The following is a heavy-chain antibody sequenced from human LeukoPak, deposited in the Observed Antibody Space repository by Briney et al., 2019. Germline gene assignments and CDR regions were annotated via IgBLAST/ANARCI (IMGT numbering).Heavy chain of an antibody. J-gene: IGHJ4*02. D-gene: IGHD6-13*01. V-gene: IGHV4-59*01. CDR2: IYYSGST. CDR1: GGSISSYY. CDR3: AGGEVIAAAAAAFDY. Sequence: PSETLSLTCTVSGGSISSYYWSRIRQPPGKGLEWIGYIYYSGSTNYNPSLKSRVTISVDTSKNQFSLKLSSVTAADTAVYYCAGGEVIAAAAAAFDYWGQGTLVTVSS.